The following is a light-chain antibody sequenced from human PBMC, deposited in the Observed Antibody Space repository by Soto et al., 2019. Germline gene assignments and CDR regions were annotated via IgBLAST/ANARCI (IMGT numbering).Light chain of an antibody. CDR2: SYN. CDR1: SSNIGSES. J-gene: IGLJ1*01. CDR3: AAWDDSLNGYV. Sequence: QSALTQPRSTSGTPGQRVTISCSGSSSNIGSESVNWYQQLPGTAPKLLIYSYNQRPSGVPDRFSGSKSGTSASLAISGLQSEDEADYICAAWDDSLNGYVFGLGTKVTV. V-gene: IGLV1-44*01.